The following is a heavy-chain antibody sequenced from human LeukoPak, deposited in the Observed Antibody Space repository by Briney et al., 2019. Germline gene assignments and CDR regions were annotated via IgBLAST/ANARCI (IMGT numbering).Heavy chain of an antibody. J-gene: IGHJ5*02. V-gene: IGHV1-69*04. CDR1: GGTFSSYA. D-gene: IGHD3-10*01. CDR2: IIPILGIA. Sequence: GASVKVSCKASGGTFSSYAISWVRQAPGQGLEWMGRIIPILGIANYAQKFQGRVTNTADKSTSTAYMELSSLRSEDTAVYYCARDTASMVRGVSFPNWFDPWGQGTLVTVSS. CDR3: ARDTASMVRGVSFPNWFDP.